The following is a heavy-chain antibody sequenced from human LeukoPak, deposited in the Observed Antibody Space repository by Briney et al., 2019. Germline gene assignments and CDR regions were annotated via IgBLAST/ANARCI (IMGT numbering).Heavy chain of an antibody. Sequence: PSEALSLTCTVSGGSISSGGYYWSWIRQHPGKGLEWIGYIYYSGSTYYNPSLKSRVTIPVDTSKNQFSLKLSSVTAADTAVYYCARVGRGSGYSRYYYYYYMDVWGKGTTVTVSS. CDR3: ARVGRGSGYSRYYYYYYMDV. V-gene: IGHV4-31*03. D-gene: IGHD3-3*01. CDR1: GGSISSGGYY. J-gene: IGHJ6*03. CDR2: IYYSGST.